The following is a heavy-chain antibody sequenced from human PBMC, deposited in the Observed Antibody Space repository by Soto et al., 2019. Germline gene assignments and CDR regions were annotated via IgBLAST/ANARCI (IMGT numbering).Heavy chain of an antibody. CDR2: IYWNDDK. Sequence: SGPTLVNPTQTLTLTCTFSGFSLSTSGVGVGWIRQPPGKALEWLALIYWNDDKRYSPPLKSRLTITKDTSKNQVVLTMTNMDPVDTATYYCAHRHIDDFWSGYSEYYFDYWGQGTLVTVSS. V-gene: IGHV2-5*01. CDR3: AHRHIDDFWSGYSEYYFDY. D-gene: IGHD3-3*01. J-gene: IGHJ4*02. CDR1: GFSLSTSGVG.